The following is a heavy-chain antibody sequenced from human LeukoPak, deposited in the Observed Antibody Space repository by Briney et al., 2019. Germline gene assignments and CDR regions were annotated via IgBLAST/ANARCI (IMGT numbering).Heavy chain of an antibody. CDR2: FDPEDGET. J-gene: IGHJ5*02. CDR1: GYTLTELS. V-gene: IGHV1-24*01. D-gene: IGHD4-17*01. Sequence: ASVKVSCKVSGYTLTELSMHWVRQAPGKGLEWMGGFDPEDGETIYAQEFQGRVTMTEDTSTDTAYMELSSLRSEDTAVYYCATLYGDYVEWFDPWGQGTLVTVSS. CDR3: ATLYGDYVEWFDP.